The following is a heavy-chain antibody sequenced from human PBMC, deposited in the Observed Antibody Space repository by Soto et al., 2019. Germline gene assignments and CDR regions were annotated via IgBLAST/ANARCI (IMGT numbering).Heavy chain of an antibody. V-gene: IGHV3-48*03. Sequence: RXSCAASGFSFSNYEMNWVRQAPGKGLEWVAYISSGGSTVHYADSVRGRFTVSRDNARNSLYLQMNTLRVEDTALYYCARDRAAGGYWGQGTLVTVS. D-gene: IGHD6-13*01. CDR2: ISSGGSTV. CDR3: ARDRAAGGY. CDR1: GFSFSNYE. J-gene: IGHJ4*02.